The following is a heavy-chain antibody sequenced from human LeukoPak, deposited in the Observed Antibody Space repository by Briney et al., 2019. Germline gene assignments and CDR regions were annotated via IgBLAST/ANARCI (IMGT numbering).Heavy chain of an antibody. CDR1: GGTFSSYA. CDR2: IIPIFGTA. J-gene: IGHJ4*02. D-gene: IGHD2-15*01. V-gene: IGHV1-69*05. Sequence: ASVKVSCKASGGTFSSYAISWVRQAPGQGLEWMGRIIPIFGTANYAQKFQGRVTITTDESTNTAYMELSSLRSEDTAVYYCARDPEVGYCSGGSCYGQGYWGQGTLVTVSS. CDR3: ARDPEVGYCSGGSCYGQGY.